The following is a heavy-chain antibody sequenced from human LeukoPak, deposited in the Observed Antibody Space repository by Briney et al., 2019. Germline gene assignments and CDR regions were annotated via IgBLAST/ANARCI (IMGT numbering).Heavy chain of an antibody. Sequence: GGSLSLSYGASGFTFSSYAMSWVRQAPGKGLEWVSAISGSGGSTYYADSVNGRCTISRDNSKNTLYLQMNSLRAEDTAVYYCAKVRLQLYYFDYWGQGTLVTVSS. V-gene: IGHV3-23*01. D-gene: IGHD5-24*01. CDR3: AKVRLQLYYFDY. CDR1: GFTFSSYA. CDR2: ISGSGGST. J-gene: IGHJ4*02.